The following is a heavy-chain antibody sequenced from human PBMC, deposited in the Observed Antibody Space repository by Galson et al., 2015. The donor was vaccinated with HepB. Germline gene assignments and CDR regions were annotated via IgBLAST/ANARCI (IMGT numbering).Heavy chain of an antibody. CDR2: IKQDGSEK. V-gene: IGHV3-7*03. J-gene: IGHJ4*02. D-gene: IGHD5-12*01. CDR3: ARDIRVYSGYDFGFDY. CDR1: GFTFSSYA. Sequence: SLRLSCAASGFTFSSYAMSWVRQAPGKGLEWVANIKQDGSEKYYVDSVKGRFTISRDNAKNSLYLQMNSLRAEDTAVYYCARDIRVYSGYDFGFDYWGQGTLVTVSS.